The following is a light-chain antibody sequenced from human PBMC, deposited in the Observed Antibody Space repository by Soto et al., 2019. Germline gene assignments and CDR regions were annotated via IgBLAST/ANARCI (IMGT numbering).Light chain of an antibody. Sequence: QSALTQPASVSGSPGQSITISCTGTTSDVGGYDYVSWYQLHPGKAPKLLIFNVNKRPSGVSHRFSGSKAGSTASLTISGLQIEDEADYYCSSYARVASTLVLFGGGTQLTVL. CDR1: TSDVGGYDY. J-gene: IGLJ2*01. CDR2: NVN. CDR3: SSYARVASTLVL. V-gene: IGLV2-14*03.